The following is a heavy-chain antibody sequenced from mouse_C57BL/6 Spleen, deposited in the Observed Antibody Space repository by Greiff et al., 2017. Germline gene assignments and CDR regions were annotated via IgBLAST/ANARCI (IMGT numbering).Heavy chain of an antibody. V-gene: IGHV1-15*01. CDR3: TNKLGPFDY. Sequence: QVQLQQSGAELVRPGASVTLSCKASGYTFTDYEMHWVKQTPVHGLEWIGAIDPETGGTAYNQKFKGKAILTADKSSSTAYMELRILTSEDSAVYYCTNKLGPFDYWGQGTTLTVSS. J-gene: IGHJ2*01. CDR1: GYTFTDYE. CDR2: IDPETGGT.